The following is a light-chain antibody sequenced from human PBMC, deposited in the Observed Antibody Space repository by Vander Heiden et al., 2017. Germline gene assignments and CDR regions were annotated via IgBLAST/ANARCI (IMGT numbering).Light chain of an antibody. J-gene: IGLJ3*02. Sequence: QSVLTQPPSASGTPGQRVTISCSGSSSNIGSNTVNWYQQLPGTAPKLLIYSNNPRPSGGPDRVPGLKFGHPGPLGISGLPSEDEGDYYCAAWDDSLNGRVFGGGTKL. CDR2: SNN. CDR1: SSNIGSNT. CDR3: AAWDDSLNGRV. V-gene: IGLV1-44*01.